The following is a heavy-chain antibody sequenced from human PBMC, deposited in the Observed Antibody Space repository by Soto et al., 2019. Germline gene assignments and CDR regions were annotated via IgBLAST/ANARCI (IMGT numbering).Heavy chain of an antibody. CDR3: ASMNILAGHGFDF. Sequence: EVLPVTGTVSGVPVSSGDHHKSWIRQPPGKGLEWIGYVYHTGSTTYNPSLKGRVTISVDTSKNQLYLQMNSVTAADTALYYCASMNILAGHGFDFWGQGTMVT. CDR1: GVPVSSGDHH. J-gene: IGHJ3*01. V-gene: IGHV4-61*08. D-gene: IGHD3-9*01. CDR2: VYHTGST.